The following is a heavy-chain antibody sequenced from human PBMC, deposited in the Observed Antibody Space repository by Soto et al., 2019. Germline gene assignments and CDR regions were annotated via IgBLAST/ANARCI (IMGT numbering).Heavy chain of an antibody. CDR2: IIPIFGTA. V-gene: IGHV1-69*13. CDR3: AREEYGSGSYYYYYGMDV. CDR1: GYTFTSFY. D-gene: IGHD3-10*01. J-gene: IGHJ6*02. Sequence: SVKVSCKASGYTFTSFYMHWVRQAPGQGLEWMGGIIPIFGTANYAQKFQGRVTITADESTSTAYMELSSLRSEDTAVYYCAREEYGSGSYYYYYGMDVWGQGTTVTVSS.